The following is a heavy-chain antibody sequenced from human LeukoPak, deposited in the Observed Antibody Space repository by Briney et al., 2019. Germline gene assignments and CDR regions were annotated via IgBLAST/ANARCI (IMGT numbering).Heavy chain of an antibody. CDR3: ARSSFGDFPYFDY. CDR2: INPNSGGT. D-gene: IGHD3-10*01. V-gene: IGHV1-2*02. J-gene: IGHJ4*02. CDR1: GYTLTELS. Sequence: ASVKVSCKVSGYTLTELSMHWVRQAPGQGPEWMGWINPNSGGTNYAQKFQGRVTMTRDTSISAAYMELSRLRSDDTAVFYCARSSFGDFPYFDYWGQGTLVTVSS.